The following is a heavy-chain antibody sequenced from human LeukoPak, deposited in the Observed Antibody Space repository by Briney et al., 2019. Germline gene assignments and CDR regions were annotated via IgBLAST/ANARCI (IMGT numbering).Heavy chain of an antibody. D-gene: IGHD3-10*01. CDR2: IKHDGSQK. V-gene: IGHV3-7*01. CDR3: ARDSSRGDFEY. Sequence: GGSLRLSCAASGFTFSHYWMSRLRRAPGKGLEWVANIKHDGSQKEHVDSVKGRFTISRDNAKNSLFLQMNSLRAEDTAVYFCARDSSRGDFEYWGQGTLVTVSS. CDR1: GFTFSHYW. J-gene: IGHJ4*02.